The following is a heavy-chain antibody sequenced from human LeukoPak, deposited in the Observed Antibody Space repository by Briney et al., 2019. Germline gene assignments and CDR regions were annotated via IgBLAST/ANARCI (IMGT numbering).Heavy chain of an antibody. V-gene: IGHV1-46*01. CDR1: GYTFTTYF. CDR3: AREILSNRGTLDY. Sequence: GASVKVSCEASGYTFTTYFMHWVRQAPGQGLEWTGIINPNGGSTRYAQKFQGRATMTRDTFTSTVYMELSSLSSEDTAAYYCAREILSNRGTLDYWGQGTLVTVSS. CDR2: INPNGGST. J-gene: IGHJ4*02. D-gene: IGHD5/OR15-5a*01.